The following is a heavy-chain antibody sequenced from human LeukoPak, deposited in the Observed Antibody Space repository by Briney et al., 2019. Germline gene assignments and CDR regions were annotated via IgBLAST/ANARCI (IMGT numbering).Heavy chain of an antibody. V-gene: IGHV4-34*01. Sequence: SETLSLTCAVYGGSFSGYYWSWIRQPPGKGLEWFGEINHSGSTNYNPSLKSRVTISVHTSKNQFSLKLSSVTAAYTAVYYCARGGTTLSSSWYRGRWFDPWGQGTLVTVSS. CDR2: INHSGST. CDR3: ARGGTTLSSSWYRGRWFDP. J-gene: IGHJ5*02. D-gene: IGHD6-13*01. CDR1: GGSFSGYY.